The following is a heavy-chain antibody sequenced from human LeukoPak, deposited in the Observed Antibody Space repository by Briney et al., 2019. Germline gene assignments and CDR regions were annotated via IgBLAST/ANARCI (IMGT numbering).Heavy chain of an antibody. D-gene: IGHD1-26*01. CDR2: ISGSGGST. CDR3: AGQWELLGYFDY. J-gene: IGHJ4*02. CDR1: GFTFSSYA. V-gene: IGHV3-23*01. Sequence: GGSLRLSRAASGFTFSSYAMSWVRQAPGKGLEWVSAISGSGGSTYYADSVKGRFTISRDNSKNTLYLQMNSLRAEDTAVYYCAGQWELLGYFDYWGQGTLVTVSS.